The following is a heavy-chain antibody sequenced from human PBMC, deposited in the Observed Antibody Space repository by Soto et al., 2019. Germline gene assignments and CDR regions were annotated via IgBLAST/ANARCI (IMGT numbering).Heavy chain of an antibody. J-gene: IGHJ6*02. V-gene: IGHV1-69*01. Sequence: QVQLVQSGAEVKKPGSSVKVSCKASGGTFSSYAISWVRQAPGQGLEWMGGIIPIFGTANYAQKFQGRVTITADESTSTDYRELSSLRSEDTAVYYCARDRGSSVTRGSGMDVWGQGTTVTVSS. CDR2: IIPIFGTA. CDR1: GGTFSSYA. CDR3: ARDRGSSVTRGSGMDV. D-gene: IGHD6-25*01.